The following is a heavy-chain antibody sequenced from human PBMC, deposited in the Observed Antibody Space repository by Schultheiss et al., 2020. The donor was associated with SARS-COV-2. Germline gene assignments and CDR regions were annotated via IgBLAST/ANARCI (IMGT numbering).Heavy chain of an antibody. CDR2: IYHSGST. D-gene: IGHD2-2*01. CDR3: ARGRVIVVVPAAPFDL. V-gene: IGHV4-34*01. CDR1: GGSFSSYY. J-gene: IGHJ2*01. Sequence: SETLSLTCVASGGSFSSYYWSWIRQPPGKGLEWIGSIYHSGSTNYNPSLKSRVTISVDTSKNQFSLKLSSVTAADTAVYYCARGRVIVVVPAAPFDLWGRGTLVTVSS.